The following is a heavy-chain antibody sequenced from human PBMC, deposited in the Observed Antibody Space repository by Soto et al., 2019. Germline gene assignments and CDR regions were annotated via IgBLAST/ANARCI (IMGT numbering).Heavy chain of an antibody. V-gene: IGHV1-2*02. CDR2: INPNSGGT. Sequence: GASVKVSCKASGYTFTGFYIQWVRQAPGQGLEWMGWINPNSGGTNYAQKFQGRVTMTEDTSTDTAYMELSSLRSEDTAVYYCATDTNPENPLIYSGYDSWGQGTLVTVSS. CDR1: GYTFTGFY. D-gene: IGHD5-12*01. J-gene: IGHJ5*02. CDR3: ATDTNPENPLIYSGYDS.